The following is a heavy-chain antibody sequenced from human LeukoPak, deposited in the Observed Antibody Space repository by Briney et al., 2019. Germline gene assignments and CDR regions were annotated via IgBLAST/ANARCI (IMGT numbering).Heavy chain of an antibody. Sequence: SETLSLTCTVSGGSISSSSYYWGWIRQPPGKGLEWIGSIYYSGSTYYNPSLKSRVTISVDTSKNQFSLKLSSVTAADTAVYYCAILPRGLERPSLRAFDIWGQGTMVTVSS. CDR1: GGSISSSSYY. CDR2: IYYSGST. D-gene: IGHD1-1*01. V-gene: IGHV4-39*01. J-gene: IGHJ3*02. CDR3: AILPRGLERPSLRAFDI.